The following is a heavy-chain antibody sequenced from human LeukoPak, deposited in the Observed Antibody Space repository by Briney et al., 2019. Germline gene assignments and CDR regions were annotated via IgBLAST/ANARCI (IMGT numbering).Heavy chain of an antibody. J-gene: IGHJ4*02. CDR2: ISYDGSNK. Sequence: GGSLRLSCAASGFTFSSYAMHWVRQAPGKGLEWVAVISYDGSNKYYADSVKGRFTISRDNAKNTLYLQMNSLRVEDTAMYYCVRGGVEPYWGQGTLVTVSS. D-gene: IGHD1-14*01. CDR1: GFTFSSYA. CDR3: VRGGVEPY. V-gene: IGHV3-30-3*01.